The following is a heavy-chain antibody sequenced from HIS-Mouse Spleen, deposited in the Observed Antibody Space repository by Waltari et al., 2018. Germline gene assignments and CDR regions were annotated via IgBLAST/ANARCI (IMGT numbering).Heavy chain of an antibody. J-gene: IGHJ4*02. Sequence: EVQLLESGGGLVQPGGSLRLSCAASGFTCSSYAMSWVRQAPGKGLGWVSDISGSGGSTYYADSVRGRFTISRDNAKNTLYLQMNSLRAEDTAVYYCAKRGEIYAPPGDYWGQGTLVTVSS. CDR3: AKRGEIYAPPGDY. CDR1: GFTCSSYA. CDR2: ISGSGGST. D-gene: IGHD5-12*01. V-gene: IGHV3-23*01.